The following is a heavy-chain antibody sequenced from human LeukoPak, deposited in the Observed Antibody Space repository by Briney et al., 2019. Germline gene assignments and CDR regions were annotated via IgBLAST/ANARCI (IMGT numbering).Heavy chain of an antibody. Sequence: SVTVSFKASGGAFIIYAISWVRQAPGQGLWWVGGIIPIFGTPNYAQKLQGRVTMTTDTSTSTAYMELRSLRSDDTAVYYCARGALRDGYNYLDYWGQGTLVTVSS. CDR1: GGAFIIYA. CDR3: ARGALRDGYNYLDY. D-gene: IGHD5-24*01. V-gene: IGHV1-69*05. J-gene: IGHJ4*02. CDR2: IIPIFGTP.